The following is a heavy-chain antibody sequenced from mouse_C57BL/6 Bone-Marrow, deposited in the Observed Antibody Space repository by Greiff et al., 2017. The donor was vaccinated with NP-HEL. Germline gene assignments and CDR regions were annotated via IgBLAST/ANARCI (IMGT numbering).Heavy chain of an antibody. CDR2: INPNNGGT. CDR1: GYTFTDYY. D-gene: IGHD2-1*01. CDR3: AGDGNYPYYAMDY. V-gene: IGHV1-26*01. Sequence: VQLQQSGPELVKPGASVKISCKASGYTFTDYYMNWVKQSHGKSLEWIGDINPNNGGTSYNQKFKGKATLTVDKSSSTAYMELRSLTSEDSAVYYCAGDGNYPYYAMDYWGQGTSVTVSS. J-gene: IGHJ4*01.